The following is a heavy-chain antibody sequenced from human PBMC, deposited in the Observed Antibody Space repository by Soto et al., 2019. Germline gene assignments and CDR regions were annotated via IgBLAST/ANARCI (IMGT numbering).Heavy chain of an antibody. D-gene: IGHD2-2*01. CDR1: GYSISSGYY. Sequence: TSETLSLTCAVSGYSISSGYYWGWIRQPPGKGLEWIGSIYHSGSTYYNPSLKSRVTISVDTSKNQFSLKLSSVTAADTAVYYCAVVSDYYYYYGMDVWGQGTKVTVSS. J-gene: IGHJ6*02. CDR3: AVVSDYYYYYGMDV. CDR2: IYHSGST. V-gene: IGHV4-38-2*01.